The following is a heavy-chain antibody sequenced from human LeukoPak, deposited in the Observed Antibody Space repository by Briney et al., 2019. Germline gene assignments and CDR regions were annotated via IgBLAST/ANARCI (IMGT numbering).Heavy chain of an antibody. J-gene: IGHJ5*02. CDR1: GFTFDDYA. V-gene: IGHV3-9*01. Sequence: GGSLRLSCAASGFTFDDYAMHWVRQAPGKGLEWVSGISWNSGSIGYADSVKGRFTISRDNAKNSLYLQMNSLRAEDTALYYCAKDNRAAAGTEVGWFDPWGQGTLVTVSS. D-gene: IGHD6-13*01. CDR3: AKDNRAAAGTEVGWFDP. CDR2: ISWNSGSI.